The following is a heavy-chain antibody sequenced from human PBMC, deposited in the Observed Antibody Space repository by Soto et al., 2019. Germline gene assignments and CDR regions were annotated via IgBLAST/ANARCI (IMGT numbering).Heavy chain of an antibody. CDR1: GFTFSNYG. V-gene: IGHV3-30*18. CDR2: ISYDGSNK. D-gene: IGHD6-13*01. Sequence: QVQLVESGGGVVQPGRSLRLSCAASGFTFSNYGMHWVRQAPGKGLEWVAVISYDGSNKYYANSVKGRFTMSRDNSKNTLYLQMNSLRAEDTAVYYCAKDPSWYSSSWFDYWGQGTLVTVSS. J-gene: IGHJ4*02. CDR3: AKDPSWYSSSWFDY.